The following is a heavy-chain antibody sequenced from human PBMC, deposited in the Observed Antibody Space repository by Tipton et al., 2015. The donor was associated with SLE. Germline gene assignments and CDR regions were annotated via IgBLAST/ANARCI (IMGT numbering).Heavy chain of an antibody. CDR1: GGSISSSSYY. J-gene: IGHJ4*02. D-gene: IGHD3-3*01. CDR2: INHSGST. CDR3: ARGRAYDFWKGPFDY. Sequence: TLSLTCTVSGGSISSSSYYWGWIRQSPGKGLEWIGEINHSGSTNYNPSLKSRVTISVDTSKNQFSLKLSSVTAADTAVYYCARGRAYDFWKGPFDYWGQGTLVTVSS. V-gene: IGHV4-39*07.